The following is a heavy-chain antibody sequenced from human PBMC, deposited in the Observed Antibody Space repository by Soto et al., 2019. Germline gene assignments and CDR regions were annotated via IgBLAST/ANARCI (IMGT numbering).Heavy chain of an antibody. J-gene: IGHJ6*02. CDR3: ARVDSGSYFYYYYGMDV. CDR2: ISSSSSYI. CDR1: GFTFSSYS. V-gene: IGHV3-21*01. Sequence: GGSLRLSCAASGFTFSSYSMNWVRQAPGKGLEWVSSISSSSSYIYYADSVKGRFTISRDNAKNSLYLQMNSLRAEDTAVYYCARVDSGSYFYYYYGMDVWGQGTTVTVSS. D-gene: IGHD1-26*01.